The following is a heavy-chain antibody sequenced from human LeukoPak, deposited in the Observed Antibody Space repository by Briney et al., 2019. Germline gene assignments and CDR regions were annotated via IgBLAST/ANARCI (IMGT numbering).Heavy chain of an antibody. CDR2: IYTSGTT. Sequence: SSQTLSLTCTVSGGSVRRGNYYWTWIRQPAGSGLEWIGRIYTSGTTDYNPSLRTRVTISVDASRNQFSLNLSSVTAADTAVYYCARWSGSVTARNYYYYMDVWGEGTTVTVSS. CDR1: GGSVRRGNYY. V-gene: IGHV4-61*02. D-gene: IGHD6-6*01. CDR3: ARWSGSVTARNYYYYMDV. J-gene: IGHJ6*03.